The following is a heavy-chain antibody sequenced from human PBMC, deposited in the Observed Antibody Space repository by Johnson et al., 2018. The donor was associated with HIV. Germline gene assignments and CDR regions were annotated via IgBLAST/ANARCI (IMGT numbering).Heavy chain of an antibody. J-gene: IGHJ3*02. D-gene: IGHD2-15*01. CDR1: GFTFSDYY. CDR3: AKWKYCSGDNCYSEFGVFDDAFDI. Sequence: QVQLVESGGGVVQPGGSLRLSCAASGFTFSDYYMSWIRQAPGKGLEWVSYISSSGSTIYYADSVKGRFTISRDNSKNTVYLQTNSLRAEDSAVYYCAKWKYCSGDNCYSEFGVFDDAFDIWGQGTMVTVSS. V-gene: IGHV3-11*04. CDR2: ISSSGSTI.